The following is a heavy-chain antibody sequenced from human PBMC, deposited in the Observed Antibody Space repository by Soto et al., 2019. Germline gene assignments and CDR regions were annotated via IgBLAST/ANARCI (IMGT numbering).Heavy chain of an antibody. V-gene: IGHV1-18*01. Sequence: QVQLVQSGGEVKNPGASVKVSCKASGYTFSNYGISWVRQAPGHGLEWMGWINGYNGDANYAQNLQGRVTVTTATSTNTVYMEVRSLRFDDTAVYYCARDLRSTDYYFDLWGRGNLVIVSS. D-gene: IGHD2-2*01. CDR3: ARDLRSTDYYFDL. CDR2: INGYNGDA. J-gene: IGHJ2*01. CDR1: GYTFSNYG.